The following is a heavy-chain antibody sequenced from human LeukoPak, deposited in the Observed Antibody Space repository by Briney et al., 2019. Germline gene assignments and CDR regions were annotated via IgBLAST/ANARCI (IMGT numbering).Heavy chain of an antibody. D-gene: IGHD3-22*01. CDR2: ISYDGSNK. V-gene: IGHV3-30-3*01. J-gene: IGHJ4*02. CDR3: ARESTMIVVEYYFDY. Sequence: GGSLRLSCAASGFTFSSYAMHWVRQAPGKGLEWVAVISYDGSNKYYADSVKGRFTISRDNSKNTLCLQMNSLRAEDTAVYYCARESTMIVVEYYFDYWGQGTLVTVSS. CDR1: GFTFSSYA.